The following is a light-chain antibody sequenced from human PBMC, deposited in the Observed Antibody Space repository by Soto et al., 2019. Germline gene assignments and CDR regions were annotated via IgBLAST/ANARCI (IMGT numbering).Light chain of an antibody. CDR1: SSDVGGYNY. Sequence: QSALTQPRSVSGSPGQSVTISCTGTSSDVGGYNYVSWYQQHPGKAPKLMIYDVSKRPSGVPDRFSGSKSGNTASLTISGLQAEDEADYYCCSYAPSYSLYVFGTGTKLTVL. CDR3: CSYAPSYSLYV. CDR2: DVS. J-gene: IGLJ1*01. V-gene: IGLV2-11*01.